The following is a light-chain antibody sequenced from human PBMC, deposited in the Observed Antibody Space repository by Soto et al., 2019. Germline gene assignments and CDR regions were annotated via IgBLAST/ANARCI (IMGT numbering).Light chain of an antibody. J-gene: IGKJ4*01. Sequence: EIVLTQSPATLSLSPGERAAPSSRASKEFGSYLAWYQQKPGQAPRLPTYNASKRAAGIPARFSGSGSGTDFTLTISSLEPEDFAVYYCQQRSNWPSTFGGGTKVEIK. V-gene: IGKV3-11*01. CDR3: QQRSNWPST. CDR1: KEFGSY. CDR2: NAS.